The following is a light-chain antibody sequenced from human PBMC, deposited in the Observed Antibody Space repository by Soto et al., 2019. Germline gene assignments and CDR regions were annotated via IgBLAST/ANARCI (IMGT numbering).Light chain of an antibody. Sequence: QAVVTQPPSVSAAPGQKVTISCSGSSSNIEKDYVSWYQHLPGTAPKLLIYENNKRPSGIPDRFSGSKSGTSATLDITGLQTGDEADYYCGTWDSSLSAGVFGGGTKLTVL. V-gene: IGLV1-51*02. CDR3: GTWDSSLSAGV. CDR1: SSNIEKDY. CDR2: ENN. J-gene: IGLJ2*01.